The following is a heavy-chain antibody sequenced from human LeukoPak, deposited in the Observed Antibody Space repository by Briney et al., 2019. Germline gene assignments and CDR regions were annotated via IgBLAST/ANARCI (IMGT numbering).Heavy chain of an antibody. CDR1: GFTFDDYA. J-gene: IGHJ4*02. Sequence: PGGSLRLSCAASGFTFDDYAMHWVRHAPGKGLEWVSGISWNSGSIGYADSVKGRFTISRDNAKNSLYPQMNSLRAEDTALYYCAKDSASGYSSGWYFDYWGQGTLVTVSS. D-gene: IGHD6-19*01. CDR3: AKDSASGYSSGWYFDY. CDR2: ISWNSGSI. V-gene: IGHV3-9*01.